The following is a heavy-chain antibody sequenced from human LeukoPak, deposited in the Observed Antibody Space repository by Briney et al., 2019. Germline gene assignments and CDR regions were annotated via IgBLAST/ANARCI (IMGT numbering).Heavy chain of an antibody. CDR3: ARGPYIYCSSTSCSLGGYNWFDP. D-gene: IGHD2-2*01. CDR1: GYTFTSYY. J-gene: IGHJ5*02. CDR2: INPSGGST. V-gene: IGHV1-46*01. Sequence: ASVKVSCKASGYTFTSYYMHWVRQAPGQGLEWMGIINPSGGSTSYAQKFQGRVTMTRDTSTSTVYMELSSLRSEDTAVYYCARGPYIYCSSTSCSLGGYNWFDPWGQGTLVTVSS.